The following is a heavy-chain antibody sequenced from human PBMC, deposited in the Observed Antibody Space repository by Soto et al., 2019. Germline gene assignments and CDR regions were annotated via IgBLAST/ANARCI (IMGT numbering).Heavy chain of an antibody. V-gene: IGHV1-3*01. CDR2: INAGNGNT. D-gene: IGHD6-13*01. J-gene: IGHJ4*02. CDR3: ARASRWYPPYYFDY. Sequence: GASVKVSCKASGYTFTSYAMHWVRQAPGQRLEWMGWINAGNGNTKYSQKFQGRVTITRDTSASTAYMELSSLRSEDTAVYYCARASRWYPPYYFDYWGQGTLVTVSS. CDR1: GYTFTSYA.